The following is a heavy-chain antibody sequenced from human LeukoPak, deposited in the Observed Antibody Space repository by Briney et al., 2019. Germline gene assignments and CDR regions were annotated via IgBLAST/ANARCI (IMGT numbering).Heavy chain of an antibody. CDR1: GYSFTSYW. J-gene: IGHJ4*02. V-gene: IGHV5-51*01. Sequence: GESLKISCEGSGYSFTSYWIGWVRQMPGKGLEWMGIIYPGDSDTRYSPSFQGQVTISADESISTAYLQWSSLKASDTAMYYCARRSYDILTGYSYYFDYWGQGTLVTVSS. D-gene: IGHD3-9*01. CDR2: IYPGDSDT. CDR3: ARRSYDILTGYSYYFDY.